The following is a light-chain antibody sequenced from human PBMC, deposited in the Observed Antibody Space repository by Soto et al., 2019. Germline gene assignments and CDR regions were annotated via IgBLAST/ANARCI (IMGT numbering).Light chain of an antibody. Sequence: ENVLTESPGTLSLCPGDRATLSCGASQSVTNYIAWYQQRPGQAPRLLIYDASKRATGIPARFSGSGFGTDYTLTISSLEPEDFAVYYCQQRSNWPRTFGQGTKVDIK. J-gene: IGKJ1*01. V-gene: IGKV3-11*01. CDR3: QQRSNWPRT. CDR1: QSVTNY. CDR2: DAS.